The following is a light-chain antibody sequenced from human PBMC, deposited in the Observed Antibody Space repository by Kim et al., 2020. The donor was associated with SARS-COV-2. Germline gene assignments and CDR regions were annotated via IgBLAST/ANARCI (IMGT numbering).Light chain of an antibody. Sequence: SPGARITLSCRASQSVNGFFLAWCPPKPGQAPRPLMHRTSTCATGIPDRFSGSASGTDVTLIISRLEPEDFAVYYCQQYDAPPYTFGRGTKLEI. CDR3: QQYDAPPYT. CDR2: RTS. CDR1: QSVNGFF. V-gene: IGKV3-20*01. J-gene: IGKJ2*01.